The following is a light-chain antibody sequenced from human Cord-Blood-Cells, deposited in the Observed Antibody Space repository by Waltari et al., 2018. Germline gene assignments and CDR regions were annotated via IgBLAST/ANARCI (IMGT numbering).Light chain of an antibody. CDR3: QKYNSAPFT. J-gene: IGKJ3*01. CDR2: AAS. Sequence: DIQMTQSPSSLSASVGDRVTTTCPASQGISNYLAWYQQNTGKVPQLLIYAASTLQPGVPSRFSGSGSGTDFTLTISSLQPEDVATYYCQKYNSAPFTFGPGTKVDIK. V-gene: IGKV1-27*01. CDR1: QGISNY.